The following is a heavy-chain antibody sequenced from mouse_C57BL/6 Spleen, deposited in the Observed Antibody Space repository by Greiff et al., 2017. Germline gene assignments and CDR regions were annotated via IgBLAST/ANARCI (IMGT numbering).Heavy chain of an antibody. Sequence: VQLQQPGAELVMPGASVKLSCKASGYTFTSYWMHWVKQRPGQGLEWIGEIDPSDSYTNYNQKFKGKSTLTVDKSSSTAYMQLSSLTSEDSAVYYCARWHYYGRSYWYFDVWGTGTTVTVSS. V-gene: IGHV1-69*01. CDR1: GYTFTSYW. D-gene: IGHD1-1*01. J-gene: IGHJ1*03. CDR2: IDPSDSYT. CDR3: ARWHYYGRSYWYFDV.